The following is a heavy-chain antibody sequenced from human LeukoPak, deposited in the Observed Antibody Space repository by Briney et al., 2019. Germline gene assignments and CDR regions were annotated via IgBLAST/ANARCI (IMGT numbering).Heavy chain of an antibody. CDR3: ARGPSYYDFWSGYFGY. CDR1: GITFDDYY. CDR2: ISSSGSST. Sequence: GGSLRLSCAVSGITFDDYYMSWIRQAPGKGLEWVSYISSSGSSTYYADSVKGRFTISRDNAKNSLYLQMNSLRAEDTAVYYCARGPSYYDFWSGYFGYWGQGILVTVSS. V-gene: IGHV3-11*04. D-gene: IGHD3-3*01. J-gene: IGHJ4*02.